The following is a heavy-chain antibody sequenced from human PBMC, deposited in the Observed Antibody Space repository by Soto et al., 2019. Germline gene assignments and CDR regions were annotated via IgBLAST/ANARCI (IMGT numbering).Heavy chain of an antibody. V-gene: IGHV1-18*04. Sequence: ASVNVSCKSSGYTFTSYCISWVRQAPGQGLEWMGWISAYNGNTNYAQKLQGRVTMTTDTSTSTAYMELRSLRSDDTAVYYCARGDGSYFGIEYFQHWGQGTLVTVSS. J-gene: IGHJ1*01. D-gene: IGHD1-26*01. CDR3: ARGDGSYFGIEYFQH. CDR2: ISAYNGNT. CDR1: GYTFTSYC.